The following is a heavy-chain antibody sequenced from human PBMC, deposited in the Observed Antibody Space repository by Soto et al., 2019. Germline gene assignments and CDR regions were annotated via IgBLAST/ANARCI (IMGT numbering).Heavy chain of an antibody. V-gene: IGHV1-2*02. CDR3: ASRSGAFDI. Sequence: ASCYPSGSPFSGASRPVVRQAPGQGLEWMGWTNPNSGGTNYAQKFQGRVTMTSDTSISTAYMELSRLRSDDTAVYYCASRSGAFDIWGQGKMVTISS. CDR2: TNPNSGGT. CDR1: GSPFSGAS. J-gene: IGHJ3*02.